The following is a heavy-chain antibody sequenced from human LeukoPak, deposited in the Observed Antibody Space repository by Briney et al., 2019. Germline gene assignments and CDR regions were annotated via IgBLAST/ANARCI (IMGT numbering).Heavy chain of an antibody. D-gene: IGHD3-10*01. Sequence: GASVTVSCKASGYTFTSYYMHWVRQAPGQGLEWMGIINPSGGSTNYAQKFQGRVTITADESTSTAYMELSSLRSEDTAVYYCARGLGDLYYMDVWGKGTTVTISS. V-gene: IGHV1-46*01. CDR2: INPSGGST. J-gene: IGHJ6*03. CDR1: GYTFTSYY. CDR3: ARGLGDLYYMDV.